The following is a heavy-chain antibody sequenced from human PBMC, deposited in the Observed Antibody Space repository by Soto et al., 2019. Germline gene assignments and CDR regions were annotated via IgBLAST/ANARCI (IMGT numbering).Heavy chain of an antibody. CDR1: GFTFDDYA. V-gene: IGHV3-9*01. D-gene: IGHD3-16*01. J-gene: IGHJ5*01. Sequence: EVQLVESGGGLVQPGRFLRHCCAASGFTFDDYAMHWVRQPPGKGLEWVSTINWNSASIGYADSVKGRFTISRDNAKKSLYLQMNSLIPEDTALYYCAQVGRFGSFAFDSWGQGILVSVSS. CDR3: AQVGRFGSFAFDS. CDR2: INWNSASI.